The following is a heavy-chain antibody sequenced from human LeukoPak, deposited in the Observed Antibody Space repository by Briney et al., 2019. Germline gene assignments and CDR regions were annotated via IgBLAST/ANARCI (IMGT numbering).Heavy chain of an antibody. CDR2: IIPVFGTA. Sequence: SVKDSSKASGGTFSSCAISWVRQAPGQGLEWMGGIIPVFGTANYAQKFLGRVTITTDESTSTAYMELSNLRSEDTAVYYCAIDLCYDTTASNSRVGASDIWGQGTMVTVSS. CDR1: GGTFSSCA. D-gene: IGHD2-8*01. J-gene: IGHJ3*02. CDR3: AIDLCYDTTASNSRVGASDI. V-gene: IGHV1-69*05.